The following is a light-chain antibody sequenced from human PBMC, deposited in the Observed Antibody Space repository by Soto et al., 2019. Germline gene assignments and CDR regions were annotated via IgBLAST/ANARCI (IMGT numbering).Light chain of an antibody. CDR3: SSYAGSNILV. J-gene: IGLJ3*02. V-gene: IGLV2-8*01. CDR1: SSDVGGYNY. Sequence: QSVLTQPPSASGSPGQSVTISCTGTSSDVGGYNYVSWYQQHPGKVPKLMIYEVTKRPSGVPDRFSGSKSGNTASLTVSGXXAEDEADYYCSSYAGSNILVFGGGTKVTVL. CDR2: EVT.